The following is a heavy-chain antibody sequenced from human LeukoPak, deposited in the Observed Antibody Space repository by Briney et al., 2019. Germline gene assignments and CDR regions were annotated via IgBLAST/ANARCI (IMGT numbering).Heavy chain of an antibody. V-gene: IGHV4-61*02. CDR2: IYTSGST. J-gene: IGHJ4*02. D-gene: IGHD3-10*01. Sequence: PSQTLSLTCTVSGGSISSGSYYWSWIRQPAGKGLEWIGRIYTSGSTNYNPSLKSRVTISVDTCKNQFSLNLSSVTAADTAVYYCARRYGSGDYFDYWGQGTLVTVSS. CDR1: GGSISSGSYY. CDR3: ARRYGSGDYFDY.